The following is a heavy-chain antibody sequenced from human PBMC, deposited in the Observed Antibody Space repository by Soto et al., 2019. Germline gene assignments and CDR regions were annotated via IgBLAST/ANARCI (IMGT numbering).Heavy chain of an antibody. CDR2: ISYDGSNK. J-gene: IGHJ4*01. CDR1: GFTFSSYG. V-gene: IGHV3-30*18. D-gene: IGHD3-16*02. Sequence: GGSLRLSCAASGFTFSSYGMHWVRQAPGKGLEWVAVISYDGSNKYYADSVKGRFTISRDNSKNTLYLQMNSLRAEDTAVYYCAKNWGLGELSLFHDYWGHGTLVTVSS. CDR3: AKNWGLGELSLFHDY.